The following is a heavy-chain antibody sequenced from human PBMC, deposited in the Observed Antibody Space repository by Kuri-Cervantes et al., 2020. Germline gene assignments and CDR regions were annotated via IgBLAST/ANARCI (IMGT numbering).Heavy chain of an antibody. V-gene: IGHV3-30-3*01. CDR3: ARDDGLDGMDV. D-gene: IGHD2-2*03. Sequence: GGSLRLSCAASGFTFSSYAMHWVRQAPGKGLEWVAVISYDGSNKYYADSVKGRFTISRDNSKNTLYLQMNSLRAEDTAVYYCARDDGLDGMDVWGQGTTVTCAS. CDR1: GFTFSSYA. CDR2: ISYDGSNK. J-gene: IGHJ6*01.